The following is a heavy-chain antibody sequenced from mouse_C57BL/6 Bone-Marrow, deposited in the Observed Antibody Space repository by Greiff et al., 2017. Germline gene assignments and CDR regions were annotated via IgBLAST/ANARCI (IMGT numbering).Heavy chain of an antibody. CDR3: ARRGTTVVAHFDY. CDR1: GFTFSSYA. J-gene: IGHJ2*01. CDR2: ISDGGSYT. Sequence: EVKLMDSGGGLVKPGGSLKLSCAASGFTFSSYAMSWVRQTPEKRLEWVATISDGGSYTYYPDNVKGRFTISRDNAKNNLYLQMSHLKSEDTAMYYCARRGTTVVAHFDYWGQGTTLTVSS. V-gene: IGHV5-4*03. D-gene: IGHD1-1*01.